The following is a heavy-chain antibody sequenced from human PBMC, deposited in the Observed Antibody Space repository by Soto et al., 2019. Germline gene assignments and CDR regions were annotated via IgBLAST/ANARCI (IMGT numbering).Heavy chain of an antibody. D-gene: IGHD1-26*01. J-gene: IGHJ4*02. CDR1: GYIFTNQH. V-gene: IGHV1-46*01. CDR2: INPSGGGA. Sequence: QVQLVQSGTEVKKPGASVKVSCKASGYIFTNQHMHWVRQAPGQGLEWMGIINPSGGGATYAQNFQGRVSMTRDTATNTVYMEVSSLRSEDTAVYYCARGGGNYYTPPDFWGQGTLVTVSS. CDR3: ARGGGNYYTPPDF.